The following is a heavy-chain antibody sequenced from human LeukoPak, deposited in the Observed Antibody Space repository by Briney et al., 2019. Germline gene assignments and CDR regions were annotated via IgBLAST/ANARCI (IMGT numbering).Heavy chain of an antibody. Sequence: GGSLRLSCAASGFTFSSYGMHWVRQAPGKGLEWVAFIRYDGSNKYYADSVKGRFSISRDNSKNTLSLLMTSLRAEDAAVYYCAKGNYGDNGYFDSWGQGTLVTVSS. V-gene: IGHV3-30*02. D-gene: IGHD4-17*01. CDR2: IRYDGSNK. CDR3: AKGNYGDNGYFDS. J-gene: IGHJ4*02. CDR1: GFTFSSYG.